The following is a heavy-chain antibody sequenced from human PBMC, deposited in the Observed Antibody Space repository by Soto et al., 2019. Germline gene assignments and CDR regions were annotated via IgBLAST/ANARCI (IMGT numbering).Heavy chain of an antibody. J-gene: IGHJ4*02. CDR1: GGSMSSRNW. CDR3: ARSKATVLDY. Sequence: QVQLQESGPGLVKPSGTLSLTCTVSGGSMSSRNWWNWVRQSPGKGLEWIGEAHHSGRSNYNPSLKGRVTISVDKSKNHFSLKLTSETAADTAVYFCARSKATVLDYWCQGTMVTVSS. D-gene: IGHD4-17*01. CDR2: AHHSGRS. V-gene: IGHV4-4*02.